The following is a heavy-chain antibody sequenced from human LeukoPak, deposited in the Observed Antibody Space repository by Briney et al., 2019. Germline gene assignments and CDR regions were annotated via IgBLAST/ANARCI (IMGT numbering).Heavy chain of an antibody. CDR2: IWYDGRNK. CDR3: VSRCHSSTCERFIDY. J-gene: IGHJ4*02. Sequence: PGGSLRLSCAASGVTLSPYGMHWVRQAPGKGLEWVAFIWYDGRNKYYADSVKGRFTISRDNSKNTLYLQMNSLTAEDTAVYYCVSRCHSSTCERFIDYWGQGTLVTVSS. V-gene: IGHV3-33*08. CDR1: GVTLSPYG. D-gene: IGHD2/OR15-2a*01.